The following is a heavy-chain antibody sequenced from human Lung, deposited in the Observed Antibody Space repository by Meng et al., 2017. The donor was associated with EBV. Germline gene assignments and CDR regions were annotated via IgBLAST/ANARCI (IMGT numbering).Heavy chain of an antibody. CDR1: GGSVSSYY. CDR3: ARLRLVWMFDY. CDR2: IYTSGST. V-gene: IGHV4-4*07. J-gene: IGHJ4*02. D-gene: IGHD6-19*01. Sequence: QVQLQEWGPGLVKPSETLSLTCTVSGGSVSSYYWSWIRQPAGKGLEWIGRIYTSGSTFYTPSLKSRATLSVDTSKNQFSLKLNSVTAADTAVYYCARLRLVWMFDYWGQGALVTVSS.